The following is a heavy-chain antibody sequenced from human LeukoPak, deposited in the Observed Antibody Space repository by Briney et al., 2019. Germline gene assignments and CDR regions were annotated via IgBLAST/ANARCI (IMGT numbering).Heavy chain of an antibody. CDR3: ARDQRSSSWSYNWFDP. D-gene: IGHD6-13*01. J-gene: IGHJ5*02. Sequence: SETLSLTCTISGGSISSYYWSWIRKPPGKELEWIGYIYYSGSTNYNPSLKSRVTISVDTSKNQFSLKLSSVTAADTAVYYCARDQRSSSWSYNWFDPWGQGTLVTVSS. CDR1: GGSISSYY. V-gene: IGHV4-59*01. CDR2: IYYSGST.